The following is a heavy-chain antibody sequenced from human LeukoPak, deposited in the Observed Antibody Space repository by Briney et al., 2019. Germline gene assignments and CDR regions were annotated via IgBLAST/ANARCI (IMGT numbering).Heavy chain of an antibody. D-gene: IGHD2-2*02. J-gene: IGHJ3*02. CDR2: IYYSGST. CDR1: GGSISSYY. V-gene: IGHV4-59*08. Sequence: SETLSLTCTVSGGSISSYYWSWIRQPPGKGLEWIGYIYYSGSTNYNPSLKSRVTISVDTSKNQFSLKLSSVTAADTAVYYCARAGYCSSTSCYTWLVDAFDIWGQGTMVTVSS. CDR3: ARAGYCSSTSCYTWLVDAFDI.